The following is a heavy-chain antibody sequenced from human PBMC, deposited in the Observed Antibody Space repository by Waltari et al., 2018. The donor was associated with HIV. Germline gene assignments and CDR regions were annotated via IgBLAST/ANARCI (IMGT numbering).Heavy chain of an antibody. Sequence: QVQLVQSGAEVKKPGASVKVSCKASGYTFTGYYMHWVRQAPGQGLEWMGRTNPSRGCTNYAQKFQGRVTMTRDTSISTAYMELSRLRSDDTAVYYCARGGYNWNDANWFDPWGQGTLVTVSS. J-gene: IGHJ5*02. CDR1: GYTFTGYY. D-gene: IGHD1-1*01. CDR2: TNPSRGCT. V-gene: IGHV1-2*06. CDR3: ARGGYNWNDANWFDP.